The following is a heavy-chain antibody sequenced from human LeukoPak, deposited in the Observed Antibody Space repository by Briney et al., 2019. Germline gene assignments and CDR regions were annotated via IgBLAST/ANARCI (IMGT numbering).Heavy chain of an antibody. J-gene: IGHJ4*02. CDR1: GGSFSGYY. CDR2: INHSGST. CDR3: ASRAATRGYYFDY. Sequence: SETQSLTCAVYGGSFSGYYWSWIRQPPGKGVEWIGEINHSGSTNYNPSLKSRVTISVDTSKNQFSLKLSSVTAADTAVYYCASRAATRGYYFDYWGQGTLVTVSS. V-gene: IGHV4-34*01. D-gene: IGHD2-15*01.